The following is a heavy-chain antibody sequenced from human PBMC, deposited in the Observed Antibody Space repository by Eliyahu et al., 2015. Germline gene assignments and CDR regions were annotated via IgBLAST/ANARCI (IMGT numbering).Heavy chain of an antibody. J-gene: IGHJ4*02. V-gene: IGHV1-2*02. CDR1: GYTFXXYY. CDR2: INPNSGGT. D-gene: IGHD2-2*02. CDR3: ARSPHDLAIVVVPAAILFGY. Sequence: QVQLVQSGAEVKKPGASVKVSCKASGYTFXXYYMHWXRQAPGQGLEWMGWINPNSGGTNYAQKFQGRVTMTRDTSISTAYMELSRLRSDDTAVYYCARSPHDLAIVVVPAAILFGYWGQGTLVTVSS.